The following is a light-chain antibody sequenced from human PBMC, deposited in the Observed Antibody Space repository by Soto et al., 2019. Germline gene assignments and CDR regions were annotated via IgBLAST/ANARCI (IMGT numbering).Light chain of an antibody. V-gene: IGLV2-14*01. Sequence: QSVLTRPASVSGSPGQSITISCTGTSSDVGGYDYVSWYQQLPGKAPKLLIYDVNNRPSGVSHRFSGSKSGNTASLTISGLQAEDEADYYCSSYTGSSTFVFGTGTKVTVL. CDR3: SSYTGSSTFV. J-gene: IGLJ1*01. CDR2: DVN. CDR1: SSDVGGYDY.